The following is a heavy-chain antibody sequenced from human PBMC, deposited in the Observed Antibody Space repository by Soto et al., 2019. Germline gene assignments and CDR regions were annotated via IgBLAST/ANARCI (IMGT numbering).Heavy chain of an antibody. CDR1: GFTFSDYW. J-gene: IGHJ4*02. Sequence: EVQLVESGGGLVQPGGSLRLSCAASGFTFSDYWMNWVRQAPGKGLEWVASIKQDGSDKYYVDSVKGRFSISRDNANHSPYLQMNSLRAGDTAIYYCAAPITAVPWPFDYWGQGTLVTVSS. V-gene: IGHV3-7*03. D-gene: IGHD1-20*01. CDR3: AAPITAVPWPFDY. CDR2: IKQDGSDK.